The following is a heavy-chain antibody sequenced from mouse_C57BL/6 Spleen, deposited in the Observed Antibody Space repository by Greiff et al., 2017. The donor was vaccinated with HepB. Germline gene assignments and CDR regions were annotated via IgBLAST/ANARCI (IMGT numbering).Heavy chain of an antibody. V-gene: IGHV1-52*01. CDR2: IDPSDSET. J-gene: IGHJ2*01. Sequence: VQLQQPGAELVRPGSSVKLSCKASGYTFTSYWMHWVKQRPIQGLEWIGNIDPSDSETHYNQKFKDKATLTVDKSSSTAYMQLSSLTSEDSAVYYCARDYDYDVGYFDYWGQGTTLTVSS. D-gene: IGHD2-4*01. CDR3: ARDYDYDVGYFDY. CDR1: GYTFTSYW.